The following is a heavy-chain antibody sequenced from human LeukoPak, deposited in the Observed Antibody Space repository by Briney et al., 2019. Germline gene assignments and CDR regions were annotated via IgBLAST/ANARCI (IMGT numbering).Heavy chain of an antibody. V-gene: IGHV3-66*01. J-gene: IGHJ4*02. CDR1: GFTVSSNY. CDR2: IYSGGST. CDR3: AREGYDILTGFKSLDY. D-gene: IGHD3-9*01. Sequence: GGSLRLSCAASGFTVSSNYMSWVRQAPGKGLEWVSVIYSGGSTYYADSVKGRFTISRDNSKNTLYLQMNSLRAEDTAVYYCAREGYDILTGFKSLDYWGQGTQVTVSS.